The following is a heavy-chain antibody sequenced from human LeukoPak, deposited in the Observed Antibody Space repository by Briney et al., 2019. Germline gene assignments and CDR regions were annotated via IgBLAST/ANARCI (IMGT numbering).Heavy chain of an antibody. Sequence: PSETLSLTCTVSGDSISSYYWSWIRQPPGKGLEWIGYIYYSGSTNYNPSLKSRVTISVDTSKNQFSLKLSSVTAADTAVYYCARQSMLSSGWYDYWGQGTLVTVSS. CDR1: GDSISSYY. V-gene: IGHV4-59*08. D-gene: IGHD6-19*01. J-gene: IGHJ4*02. CDR3: ARQSMLSSGWYDY. CDR2: IYYSGST.